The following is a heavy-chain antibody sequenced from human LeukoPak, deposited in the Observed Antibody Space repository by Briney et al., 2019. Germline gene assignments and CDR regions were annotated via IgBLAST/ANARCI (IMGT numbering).Heavy chain of an antibody. CDR1: GFTFSSYT. CDR3: ARFAAGGSYHYYMDV. D-gene: IGHD6-25*01. Sequence: PGGSLRLSRAASGFTFSSYTMNWVRQPPGKGLEWVSNIGTSSTTIYYADSVKGRFTISRDNAKNSLYLQMNSLRADDTAVYYCARFAAGGSYHYYMDVWGKGTTVTVSS. CDR2: IGTSSTTI. J-gene: IGHJ6*03. V-gene: IGHV3-48*01.